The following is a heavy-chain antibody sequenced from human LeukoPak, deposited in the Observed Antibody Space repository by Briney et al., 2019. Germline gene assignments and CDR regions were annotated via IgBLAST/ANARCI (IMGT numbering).Heavy chain of an antibody. V-gene: IGHV3-30*18. CDR1: GFTFSSYG. Sequence: QPGRSLRLSCAASGFTFSSYGMRWVRQAPGKGLEWVAVISYDGSNKYYADSVKGRFTISRDNSKNTLYLQMNSLRAEDTAVYYCAKLPSAWAFDYWGQGTLVTVSS. CDR2: ISYDGSNK. J-gene: IGHJ4*02. CDR3: AKLPSAWAFDY. D-gene: IGHD1-26*01.